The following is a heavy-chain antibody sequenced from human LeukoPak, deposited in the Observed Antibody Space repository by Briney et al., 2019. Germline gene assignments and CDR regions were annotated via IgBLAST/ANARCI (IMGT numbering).Heavy chain of an antibody. CDR2: INAGNGNT. Sequence: ASVKVSCKASGYTFTSYAMHWVRQAPGQRLEWMGWINAGNGNTKYSQKLQGRVTITRDTSASTAYMELSSLRSEDTAVYYCARDPTGITIFGVVIGWFDPWGQGTLVTVSS. CDR1: GYTFTSYA. J-gene: IGHJ5*02. V-gene: IGHV1-3*01. D-gene: IGHD3-3*01. CDR3: ARDPTGITIFGVVIGWFDP.